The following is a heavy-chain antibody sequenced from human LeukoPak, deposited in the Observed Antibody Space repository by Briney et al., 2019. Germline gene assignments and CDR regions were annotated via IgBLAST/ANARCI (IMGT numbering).Heavy chain of an antibody. D-gene: IGHD6-19*01. V-gene: IGHV3-21*01. CDR2: ISSSSSYI. CDR1: AFTFSSYS. J-gene: IGHJ4*02. Sequence: GGSLGLSCAASAFTFSSYSMNWVRQAPGKGLEWVSSISSSSSYIYSADSVKGRFTISRDNAKNSLYLQMNNLRAEDTAVYYCARDRSGWFDYWGQGTLVTVSS. CDR3: ARDRSGWFDY.